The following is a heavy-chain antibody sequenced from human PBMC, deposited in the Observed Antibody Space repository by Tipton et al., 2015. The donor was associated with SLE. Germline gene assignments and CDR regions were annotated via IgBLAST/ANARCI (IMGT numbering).Heavy chain of an antibody. CDR3: ATFRDMVQGVIGAFNI. Sequence: TLSLTCTVSGGSVTSGSYYWSWTRQPAGKGLEWLGHIYRDGSANYNPSFQSRVTISVGTSKNQFSLKLTSVTAADTAVYYCATFRDMVQGVIGAFNIWGQGTMVTVSS. V-gene: IGHV4-61*09. CDR2: IYRDGSA. CDR1: GGSVTSGSYY. D-gene: IGHD3-10*01. J-gene: IGHJ3*02.